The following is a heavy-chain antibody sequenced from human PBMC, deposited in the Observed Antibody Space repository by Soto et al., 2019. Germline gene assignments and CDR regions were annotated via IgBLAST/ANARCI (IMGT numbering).Heavy chain of an antibody. V-gene: IGHV3-7*01. J-gene: IGHJ3*02. D-gene: IGHD2-15*01. CDR2: INEGGSEI. CDR3: ARELRRFCSFAI. CDR1: EFTISSHW. Sequence: EVQLVESGGGLVQPGGSLRLSCAASEFTISSHWMHWVRQAPGKGLEWVANINEGGSEIYYVDSVKGRFIISRDNARNSLYLQMNSLRAEDTAVYYCARELRRFCSFAIWGQGTMVTVSS.